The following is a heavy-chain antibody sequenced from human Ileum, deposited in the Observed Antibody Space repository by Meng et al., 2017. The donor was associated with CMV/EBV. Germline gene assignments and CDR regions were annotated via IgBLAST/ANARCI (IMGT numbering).Heavy chain of an antibody. CDR2: VYYSGTT. V-gene: IGHV4-39*07. CDR1: GGSTTSSTYY. Sequence: HLHLPGSGPGLVKPSETLSLTCTASGGSTTSSTYYWGWIRQPPGKGLEWIGSVYYSGTTYYNPSLKSRVNMSIDTSKNRFSLKLSSATAADTAVYYCARNVGFYSSQIAYWGQGALVTVSS. J-gene: IGHJ4*02. CDR3: ARNVGFYSSQIAY. D-gene: IGHD3-3*01.